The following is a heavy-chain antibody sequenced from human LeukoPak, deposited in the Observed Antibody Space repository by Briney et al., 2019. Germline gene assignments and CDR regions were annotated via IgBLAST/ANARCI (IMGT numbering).Heavy chain of an antibody. CDR2: IIPTFGTA. J-gene: IGHJ3*02. V-gene: IGHV1-69*01. D-gene: IGHD3-22*01. CDR1: GGTFSSYA. CDR3: ARRRYYYDSSGPEHFDI. Sequence: SVKVSCKASGGTFSSYAISWVRQAPGQGLEWMGGIIPTFGTANYAQKFQGRVTITADESTSTAYMELSSLRSEDTAVYYCARRRYYYDSSGPEHFDIWGQGTMVTVSS.